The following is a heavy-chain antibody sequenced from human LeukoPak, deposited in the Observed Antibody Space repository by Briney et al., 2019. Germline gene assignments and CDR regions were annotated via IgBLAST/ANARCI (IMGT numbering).Heavy chain of an antibody. V-gene: IGHV3-30*03. J-gene: IGHJ4*02. CDR1: GFTFSNYG. Sequence: GGSLRLSCAASGFTFSNYGMHWVRQAPGKGLEWVALISYDGSNKDYADSVKGRFTISRDTSKNTVYLQMNSLRAEDTAVFYCATRQYSSSRAFDYWGQGTLGTVSA. CDR3: ATRQYSSSRAFDY. D-gene: IGHD6-13*01. CDR2: ISYDGSNK.